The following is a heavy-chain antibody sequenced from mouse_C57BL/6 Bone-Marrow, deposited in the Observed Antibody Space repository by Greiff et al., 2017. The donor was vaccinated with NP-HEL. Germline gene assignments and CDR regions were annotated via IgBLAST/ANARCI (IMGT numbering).Heavy chain of an antibody. CDR3: TTYYYGRRDPYAMDY. Sequence: QVQLKESGAELVRPGASVTLSCKASGYTFTDYEMHWVKQTPVHGLEWIGAIDPETGGTAYNQKFKGKAILTADKSSSTAYMELRSLTSEDSAVYYCTTYYYGRRDPYAMDYWGQGTSVTVSS. D-gene: IGHD1-1*01. CDR2: IDPETGGT. CDR1: GYTFTDYE. V-gene: IGHV1-15*01. J-gene: IGHJ4*01.